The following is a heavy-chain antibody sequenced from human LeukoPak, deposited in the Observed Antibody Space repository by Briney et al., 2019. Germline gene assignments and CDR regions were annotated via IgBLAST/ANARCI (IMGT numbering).Heavy chain of an antibody. CDR1: GFTFSSSA. CDR3: ARVYSSSWYDEYYFDY. Sequence: PGGSLRLSCAASGFTFSSSAMSWVRQAPGKGLEWVSSISSSSSYIYYADSVKGRFTISRDNAKNSLYLQMNSLRAEDTAVYYCARVYSSSWYDEYYFDYWGQGTLVTVSS. V-gene: IGHV3-21*01. CDR2: ISSSSSYI. J-gene: IGHJ4*02. D-gene: IGHD6-13*01.